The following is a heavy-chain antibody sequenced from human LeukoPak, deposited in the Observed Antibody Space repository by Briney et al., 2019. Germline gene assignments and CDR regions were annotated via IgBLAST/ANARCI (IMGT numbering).Heavy chain of an antibody. J-gene: IGHJ4*02. CDR3: APLRYSYDDFDY. CDR2: VYYSGST. Sequence: SETLSLTCTVSGGSISRSGYYWAWVRQPPGKGLEWIGSVYYSGSTYYNPSLKSRVTISVDTPKNQFSLKLTSVTAADTAVYCCAPLRYSYDDFDYWGQGTLVTVSS. CDR1: GGSISRSGYY. D-gene: IGHD5-18*01. V-gene: IGHV4-39*01.